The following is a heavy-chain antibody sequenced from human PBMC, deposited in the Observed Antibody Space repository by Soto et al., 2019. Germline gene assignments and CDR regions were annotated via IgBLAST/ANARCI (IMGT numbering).Heavy chain of an antibody. V-gene: IGHV4-39*01. CDR1: GGSISSSSYH. CDR2: IYYSGFT. J-gene: IGHJ4*02. Sequence: SETLSLTCTVSGGSISSSSYHWGWIRQPPGKGLEWIGSIYYSGFTYYNPSLKSRVTISVDTSKNQFSLKLRSVTAADTAVYFFARGGGVAAAFGGFWGQGPLATVSA. CDR3: ARGGGVAAAFGGF. D-gene: IGHD3-16*01.